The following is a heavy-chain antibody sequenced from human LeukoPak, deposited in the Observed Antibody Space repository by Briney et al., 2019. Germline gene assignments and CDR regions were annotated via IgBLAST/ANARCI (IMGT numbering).Heavy chain of an antibody. CDR2: IYHSGST. Sequence: SETLSLTCTVSGYSISSGYYWGWIRPPPGKGLEWIGSIYHSGSTYYNPSLKSRVTISVDTSKNQFSLKLSSVTAADTAVYYCARVQYSSSVDSWGQGTLVTVSS. J-gene: IGHJ4*02. CDR3: ARVQYSSSVDS. D-gene: IGHD6-6*01. V-gene: IGHV4-38-2*02. CDR1: GYSISSGYY.